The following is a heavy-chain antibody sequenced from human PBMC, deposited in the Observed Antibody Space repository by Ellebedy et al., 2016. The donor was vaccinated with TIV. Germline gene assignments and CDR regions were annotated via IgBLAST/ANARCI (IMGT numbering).Heavy chain of an antibody. V-gene: IGHV3-11*01. Sequence: GGSLRLSCAASGFTFSDYYMIWIRQAPGKGLEWVSYISNSGSTIYYADSVKGRFTISRDNAKNSLSLLMNSLRAEDTAVYYCARDARFIDQQHKWFDPWGQGTLVTVSS. CDR3: ARDARFIDQQHKWFDP. D-gene: IGHD2-2*01. CDR2: ISNSGSTI. CDR1: GFTFSDYY. J-gene: IGHJ5*02.